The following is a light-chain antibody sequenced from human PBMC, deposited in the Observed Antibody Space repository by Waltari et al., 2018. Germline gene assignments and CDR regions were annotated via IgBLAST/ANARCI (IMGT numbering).Light chain of an antibody. CDR3: QQYNTYSS. CDR1: QSISNW. V-gene: IGKV1-5*03. J-gene: IGKJ2*01. CDR2: KAS. Sequence: DIQMTQSSSSLSASVGDRFTITCRASQSISNWLAWYQQKPGKAPILLIYKASILKSGVPSRFSGSGSGTQFTLTISSLQPGDFATYYCQQYNTYSSFGQGTKLEIK.